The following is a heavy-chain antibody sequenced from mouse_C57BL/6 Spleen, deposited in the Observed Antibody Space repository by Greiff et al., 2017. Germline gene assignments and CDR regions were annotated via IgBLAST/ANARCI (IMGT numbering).Heavy chain of an antibody. CDR3: ARVSYEYSWGFDV. CDR1: GFTFSDYY. Sequence: EVQRVESEGGLVQPGSSMKLSCTASGFTFSDYYMAWVRQVPEKGLEWVANINYDGSSTYYLDSLKSRFIISRDNAKNILYLQMSSLKSEDTATYYCARVSYEYSWGFDVWGTGTTVTVSS. CDR2: INYDGSST. D-gene: IGHD2-4*01. J-gene: IGHJ1*03. V-gene: IGHV5-16*01.